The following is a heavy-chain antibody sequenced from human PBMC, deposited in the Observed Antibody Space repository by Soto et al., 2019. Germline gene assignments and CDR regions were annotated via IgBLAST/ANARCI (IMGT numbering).Heavy chain of an antibody. J-gene: IGHJ3*02. D-gene: IGHD4-17*01. CDR1: GFTFSSYA. CDR3: AHPRGYGVFDAVDI. Sequence: EVQLLESGGGLVQPGGSLRLSCAASGFTFSSYAMSWVRQAPGKGLEWVSAISGSGGSTYYAESVRGRFTISRDNSINTLYLQMSRLRTEDTAVYYCAHPRGYGVFDAVDIWGQGTMVTVSS. CDR2: ISGSGGST. V-gene: IGHV3-23*01.